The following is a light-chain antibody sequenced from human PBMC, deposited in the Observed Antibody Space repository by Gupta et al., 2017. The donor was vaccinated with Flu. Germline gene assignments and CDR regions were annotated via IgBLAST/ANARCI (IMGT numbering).Light chain of an antibody. V-gene: IGLV3-19*01. Sequence: SSELTQDPPVSVALGQPVRITCHGDSLRNHYASWYQQKPGQAPVLVIYAKNIRPSGTPDRFSGSSSGNTASLTITGAQAEDEADYYCNSRDSTDNHQAVFGGGTKLTVL. J-gene: IGLJ2*01. CDR2: AKN. CDR1: SLRNHY. CDR3: NSRDSTDNHQAV.